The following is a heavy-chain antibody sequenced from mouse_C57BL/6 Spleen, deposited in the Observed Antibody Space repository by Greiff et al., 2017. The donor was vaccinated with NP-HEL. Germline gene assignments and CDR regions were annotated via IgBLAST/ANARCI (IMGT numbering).Heavy chain of an antibody. Sequence: EVQLQQSGPELVKPGASVKMSCKASGYTFTDYNMHWVKQSPGKSLEWIGYINPNNGGTSYNQKFKGKATLTVNKSSSTAYMELRSLTSEDSAVYYCARWGNWDVGYFDYWGQGTTLTVSS. V-gene: IGHV1-22*01. CDR2: INPNNGGT. CDR1: GYTFTDYN. D-gene: IGHD4-1*01. CDR3: ARWGNWDVGYFDY. J-gene: IGHJ2*01.